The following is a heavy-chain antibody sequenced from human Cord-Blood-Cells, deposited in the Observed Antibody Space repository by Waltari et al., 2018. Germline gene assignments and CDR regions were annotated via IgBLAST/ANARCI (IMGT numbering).Heavy chain of an antibody. CDR1: GGTFSSYA. D-gene: IGHD2-21*01. Sequence: QVQLVQSGAEVKKPGSSVKASCKASGGTFSSYAISWVRQAPGQGREWVGGIIPIFGTANYARKFQGKVTITAYKSTSTAYMELSSLRSEDTAVYYCARDRWGSRGYFDLWGRGTLVTVSS. CDR2: IIPIFGTA. CDR3: ARDRWGSRGYFDL. J-gene: IGHJ2*01. V-gene: IGHV1-69*06.